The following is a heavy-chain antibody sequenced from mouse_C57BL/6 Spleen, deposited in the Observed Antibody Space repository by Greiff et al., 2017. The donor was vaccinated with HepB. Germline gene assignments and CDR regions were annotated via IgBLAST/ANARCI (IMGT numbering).Heavy chain of an antibody. CDR2: IYPRSGNT. J-gene: IGHJ1*03. V-gene: IGHV1-81*01. CDR3: ARGGVSCVVMRYFDV. CDR1: GYTFTSYG. D-gene: IGHD1-1*02. Sequence: VQLQQSGAELARPGASVKLSCKASGYTFTSYGISWVKQRTGQGLEWIGEIYPRSGNTYYNEKFKGKATLTADKSSSTAYMKLRSLTSVDSAVYFCARGGVSCVVMRYFDVWGTGTPVTVSS.